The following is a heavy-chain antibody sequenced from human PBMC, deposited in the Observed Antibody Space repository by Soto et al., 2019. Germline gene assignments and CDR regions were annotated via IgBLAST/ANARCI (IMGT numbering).Heavy chain of an antibody. J-gene: IGHJ5*02. D-gene: IGHD6-6*01. CDR3: ARVGSSSSGTNWFDP. CDR2: IYYSGST. Sequence: LCGGSISSGDYYWSWIRQPPGKGLEWIGYIYYSGSTYYNPSLKSRVTISVDTSKNQFSLKLSSVTAADTAVYYCARVGSSSSGTNWFDPWGQGTLVTVSS. V-gene: IGHV4-30-4*01. CDR1: GGSISSGDYY.